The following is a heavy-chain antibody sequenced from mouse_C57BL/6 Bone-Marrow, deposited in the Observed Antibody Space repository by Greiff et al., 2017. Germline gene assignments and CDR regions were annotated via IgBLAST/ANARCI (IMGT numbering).Heavy chain of an antibody. V-gene: IGHV1-59*01. D-gene: IGHD1-1*02. CDR3: ARGGRPAWFAY. J-gene: IGHJ3*01. CDR2: IDPSDSYT. CDR1: GYTFTSYW. Sequence: QVQLQQPGAELVRPGTSVKLSCKASGYTFTSYWMHWVKQRPGQGLEWIGVIDPSDSYTNYNQKFKGKATLTVDTSSSPAYVQRSSLTSEDSAVYYCARGGRPAWFAYWGQGTLVTVSA.